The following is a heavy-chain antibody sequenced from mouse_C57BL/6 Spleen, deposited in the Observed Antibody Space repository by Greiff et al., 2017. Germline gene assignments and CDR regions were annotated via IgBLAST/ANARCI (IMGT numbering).Heavy chain of an antibody. CDR2: IDPNSGGT. Sequence: QVQLQQPGAELVQPGASVKLSCKASGYTFTSYWMHWVKQRPGRGLAWIGRIDPNSGGTTYNEKFKSQGTLTVAKPSSTAYMQLSSLTSADSAVYYYARMLALYAMDDRGQGTSVTVSS. CDR3: ARMLALYAMDD. J-gene: IGHJ4*01. D-gene: IGHD6-1*01. V-gene: IGHV1-72*01. CDR1: GYTFTSYW.